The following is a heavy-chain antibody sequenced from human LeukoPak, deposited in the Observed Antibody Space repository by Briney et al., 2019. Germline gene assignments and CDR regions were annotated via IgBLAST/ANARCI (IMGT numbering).Heavy chain of an antibody. CDR1: GYTFTIYG. CDR3: ARGSSGTWIQPWSSAF. J-gene: IGHJ1*01. V-gene: IGHV1-18*01. D-gene: IGHD5-18*01. Sequence: ASVKVSFKAAGYTFTIYGISWVRQAPGQGLEWMGVSSAYNGNTNYAQKLQGSVTMTTDTSTSTAYMELRSLRSDDTAVYYCARGSSGTWIQPWSSAFWGQGTVVLVSS. CDR2: SSAYNGNT.